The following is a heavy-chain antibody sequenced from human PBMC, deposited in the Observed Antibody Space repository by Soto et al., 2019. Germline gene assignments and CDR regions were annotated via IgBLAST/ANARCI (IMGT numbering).Heavy chain of an antibody. J-gene: IGHJ4*02. Sequence: GGSLSLSCVASGFVFSDYAMSWVCQAPGKGLEWVSAISAGGDTYYADSVKGRFTVSRANSKNTLYLQMNSLRAKDTAIYYCANVPIWCGGSSCYTEGFDSWGQGTLVTVSS. CDR1: GFVFSDYA. CDR3: ANVPIWCGGSSCYTEGFDS. D-gene: IGHD2-21*01. CDR2: ISAGGDT. V-gene: IGHV3-23*01.